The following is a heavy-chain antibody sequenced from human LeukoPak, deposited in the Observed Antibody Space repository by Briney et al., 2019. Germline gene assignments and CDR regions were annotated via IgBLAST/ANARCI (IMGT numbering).Heavy chain of an antibody. CDR2: ILYDGSNK. CDR1: EFTFSSYA. Sequence: PGRSLRLSCAASEFTFSSYAMHWVRQAPGKGLEWVAVILYDGSNKYYADSVKGRFTISRDNAENSLYLQMNSLRAEDTAFYYCVRSITMFQHWGQGTLVTVSS. CDR3: VRSITMFQH. D-gene: IGHD3-10*01. J-gene: IGHJ1*01. V-gene: IGHV3-30*04.